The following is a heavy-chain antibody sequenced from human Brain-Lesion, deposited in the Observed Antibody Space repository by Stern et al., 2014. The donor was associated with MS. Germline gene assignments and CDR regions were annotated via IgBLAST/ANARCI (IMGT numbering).Heavy chain of an antibody. CDR3: VRETGGYTYGDTDFFDF. Sequence: MQLVESGPGLVKPSQTLSLTCSVSGGSISSGSYYWNWIRQPAGKGLEWIGRIYASGSTNYSPSLQSRVFISGDPSKNQFSLKLISVTAADAAMYYCVRETGGYTYGDTDFFDFWGQGTLVTVSS. J-gene: IGHJ4*02. CDR2: IYASGST. CDR1: GGSISSGSYY. D-gene: IGHD5-18*01. V-gene: IGHV4-61*02.